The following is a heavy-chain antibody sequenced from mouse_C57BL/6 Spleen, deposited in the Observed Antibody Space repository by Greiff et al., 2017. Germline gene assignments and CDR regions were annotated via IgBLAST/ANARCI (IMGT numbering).Heavy chain of an antibody. D-gene: IGHD2-5*01. V-gene: IGHV5-6*02. CDR3: ASQAYYSNYDY. CDR1: GFTFSSYG. CDR2: ISSGGSYT. J-gene: IGHJ2*01. Sequence: DVKLVESGGDLVKPGGSLKLSCAASGFTFSSYGMSWVRQTPDKRLEWVATISSGGSYTYYPDSVKGRFTISRDNAKKTLYLQMSSLKSEDTAMXSCASQAYYSNYDYWGQGTTLTVSS.